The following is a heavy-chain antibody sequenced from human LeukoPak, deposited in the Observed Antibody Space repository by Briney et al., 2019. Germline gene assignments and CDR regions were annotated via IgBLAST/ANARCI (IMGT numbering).Heavy chain of an antibody. CDR1: GFTFSSYW. CDR2: IKQDGSEK. D-gene: IGHD5-12*01. J-gene: IGHJ6*03. V-gene: IGHV3-7*04. CDR3: ARGGGYDSSRWYYYYYMDV. Sequence: PGGSLRLSCAASGFTFSSYWMSWVRQAPGKGLEWVANIKQDGSEKYDVDSVKGRFTISRDNAKNSLYLQMNSLRAEDTAVYYCARGGGYDSSRWYYYYYMDVWGKGTTVTISS.